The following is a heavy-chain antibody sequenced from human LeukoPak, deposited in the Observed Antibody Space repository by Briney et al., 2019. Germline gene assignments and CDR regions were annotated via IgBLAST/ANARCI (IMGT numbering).Heavy chain of an antibody. CDR2: IYSGGST. J-gene: IGHJ4*02. D-gene: IGHD3-16*02. CDR1: GFTVSSNY. CDR3: ARAGVWGSYRYFDY. Sequence: GGSLGLSCAASGFTVSSNYISWVRQAPGKGLEWVSLIYSGGSTYYADSVKGRFTISRDNSKNTLYLQMSSLRPEDTAVYYCARAGVWGSYRYFDYWGQGTLVTVSS. V-gene: IGHV3-66*01.